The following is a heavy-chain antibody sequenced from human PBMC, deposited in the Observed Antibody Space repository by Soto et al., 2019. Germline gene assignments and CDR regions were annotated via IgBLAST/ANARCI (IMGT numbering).Heavy chain of an antibody. D-gene: IGHD2-15*01. V-gene: IGHV1-46*01. J-gene: IGHJ5*02. CDR3: ARGPSLSRSGGRVGWFDP. CDR2: INPSGGST. Sequence: GASVKVSCKASGYTFTSYYMHWVRQAPGQGLEWMGIINPSGGSTSYAQKFLGRVTMTRDTSTSTVYMELSGLRSEDTAVYYCARGPSLSRSGGRVGWFDPWGQGTLVTVSS. CDR1: GYTFTSYY.